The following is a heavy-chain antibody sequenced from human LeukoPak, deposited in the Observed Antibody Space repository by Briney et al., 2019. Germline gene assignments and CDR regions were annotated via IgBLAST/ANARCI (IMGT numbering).Heavy chain of an antibody. CDR2: IYYSGST. V-gene: IGHV4-59*01. D-gene: IGHD5-18*01. CDR1: GGSISSYY. J-gene: IGHJ4*02. Sequence: SETLSLTCTVSGGSISSYYWSWIRQPPGKGLEWIGYIYYSGSTNYNPSLKSRVTISVDTSKNQFSLKLSSVTAADTAVYYCARPVYSYGPFDYWGQGTLVTVSS. CDR3: ARPVYSYGPFDY.